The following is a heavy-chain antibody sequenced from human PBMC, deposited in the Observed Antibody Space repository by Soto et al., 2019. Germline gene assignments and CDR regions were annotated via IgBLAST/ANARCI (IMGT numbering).Heavy chain of an antibody. D-gene: IGHD5-18*01. V-gene: IGHV3-30*18. J-gene: IGHJ4*02. CDR3: AKEKATRGYSFLVDY. CDR2: ISYDGTNK. Sequence: QVQLVEFGGGVVQPGRSLRLSCAASGVTFSSYGMHWVRQAPGKGLEWVAVISYDGTNKYYADSVKGRFTISRDDSKNTLYLQMNSLRPEDTAVYYCAKEKATRGYSFLVDYWGQGTLVTVSS. CDR1: GVTFSSYG.